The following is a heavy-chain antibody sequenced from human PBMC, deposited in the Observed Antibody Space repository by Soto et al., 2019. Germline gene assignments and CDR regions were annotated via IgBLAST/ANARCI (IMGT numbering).Heavy chain of an antibody. CDR2: IYSGGST. J-gene: IGHJ6*03. CDR3: VRGLDSTYWRMDV. CDR1: GFGVNSNH. V-gene: IGHV3-66*01. Sequence: EVQLVESGGGLVQPGGSLRLSCAASGFGVNSNHMSWVRQAPGKGLEWVSVIYSGGSTYYADSVKGRFTISRDNSKNTLYLQMNSLRAEDAAMYYCVRGLDSTYWRMDVWGKGTTVTVSS. D-gene: IGHD4-4*01.